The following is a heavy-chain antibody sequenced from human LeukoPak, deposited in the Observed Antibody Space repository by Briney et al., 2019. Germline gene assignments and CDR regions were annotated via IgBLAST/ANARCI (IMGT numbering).Heavy chain of an antibody. CDR1: GYTLTELS. Sequence: ASVKVSCKVSGYTLTELSMHWVRQAPGQGLEWMGWINPNSGDTDYAQKFQGRVTMTRDTSISTVYMELSSLRSDDTAVYYCARGVGSGNYYFDYWGQGTLVTVSS. D-gene: IGHD1-26*01. V-gene: IGHV1-2*02. J-gene: IGHJ4*02. CDR3: ARGVGSGNYYFDY. CDR2: INPNSGDT.